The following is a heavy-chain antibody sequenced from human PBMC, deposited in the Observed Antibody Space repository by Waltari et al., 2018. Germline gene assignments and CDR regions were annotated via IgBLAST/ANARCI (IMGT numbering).Heavy chain of an antibody. CDR1: GGSISSYY. Sequence: QVQLQESGPGLVKPSETLSLTCTVSGGSISSYYWSWILQPPGKGLEWIGYIYYSGSTNYNPALKSRVTISVDTSKNQFSLKLSSVTAADTAVYYCARDSSSYYYYYGMDVWGQGTTVTVSS. V-gene: IGHV4-59*01. CDR3: ARDSSSYYYYYGMDV. J-gene: IGHJ6*02. CDR2: IYYSGST. D-gene: IGHD6-6*01.